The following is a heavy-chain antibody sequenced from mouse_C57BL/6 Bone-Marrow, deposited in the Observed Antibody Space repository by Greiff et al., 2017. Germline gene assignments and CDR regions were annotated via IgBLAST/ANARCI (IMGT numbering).Heavy chain of an antibody. J-gene: IGHJ4*01. D-gene: IGHD1-1*02. CDR3: ERCGPYYAMDY. CDR2: IYPRSGNT. CDR1: GYTFTSYG. V-gene: IGHV1-81*01. Sequence: VQLQQSGAELARPGASVKLSCTASGYTFTSYGISWVKQRTGQGLEWIGEIYPRSGNTYYNETFKGKATLTADKSSSTAYMELRSLTSEDSAVYVCERCGPYYAMDYWGQGTSVTVSS.